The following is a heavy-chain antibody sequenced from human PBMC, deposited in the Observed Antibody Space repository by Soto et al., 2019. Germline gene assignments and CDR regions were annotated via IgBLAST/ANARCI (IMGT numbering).Heavy chain of an antibody. CDR2: ISYNGNT. CDR1: GGSFSNHY. V-gene: IGHV4-59*11. J-gene: IGHJ3*01. Sequence: QVQLQESGPGLVKPSETLSLTCTVSGGSFSNHYWSWIRQPPGKGLEWIGYISYNGNTNYNPSLKSRVTILVDTSKSQFSLKLSSVTAADTAVYYCAREGHSSGHAGCFDVWGQGTLVTVSS. CDR3: AREGHSSGHAGCFDV. D-gene: IGHD3-22*01.